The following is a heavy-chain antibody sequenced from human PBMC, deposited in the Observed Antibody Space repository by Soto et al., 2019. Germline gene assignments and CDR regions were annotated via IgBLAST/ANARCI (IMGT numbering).Heavy chain of an antibody. D-gene: IGHD5-18*01. CDR2: IYYTGYT. CDR3: ARSAIATHWFFDL. Sequence: KASETLSLTCTVSGGPISSSSYYWGRIRQAPGKGLEWLATIYYTGYTYHNPSLKSHVTISVDTSKNQFSLKLTSVTAADTALYYCARSAIATHWFFDLWGRGTLVTVSS. J-gene: IGHJ2*01. V-gene: IGHV4-39*01. CDR1: GGPISSSSYY.